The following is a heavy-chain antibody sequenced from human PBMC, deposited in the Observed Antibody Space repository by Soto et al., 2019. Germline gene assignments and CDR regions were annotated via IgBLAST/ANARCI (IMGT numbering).Heavy chain of an antibody. CDR2: LYNTGST. Sequence: SETLSLTCTVSGASISRYYWSWIRQSPGKGLEWIGYLYNTGSTIYNPSLKSRVTISVDTSKNQFSLKMNSVTAADTAVYYCARDRWGYCGVDCYPLDVCGQGTTVTVSS. D-gene: IGHD2-21*02. CDR1: GASISRYY. J-gene: IGHJ6*02. V-gene: IGHV4-59*01. CDR3: ARDRWGYCGVDCYPLDV.